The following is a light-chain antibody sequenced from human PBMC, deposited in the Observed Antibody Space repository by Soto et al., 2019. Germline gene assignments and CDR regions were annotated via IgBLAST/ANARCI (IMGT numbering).Light chain of an antibody. Sequence: DIQMTQSPATLSASVGDRVTITCRASQRVDRWLAWYQQKPGQAPKLLISDASTLESGVPSRFSGSGSGTDFTLTISSLQPDDFATYYCQQYNPSSRTFGQGTKVEIK. V-gene: IGKV1-5*01. CDR2: DAS. J-gene: IGKJ1*01. CDR1: QRVDRW. CDR3: QQYNPSSRT.